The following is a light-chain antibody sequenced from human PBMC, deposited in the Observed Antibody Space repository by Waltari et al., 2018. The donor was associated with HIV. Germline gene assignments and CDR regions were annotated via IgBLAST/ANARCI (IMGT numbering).Light chain of an antibody. CDR1: SSNIGAGSD. CDR3: QSYDTSLSAWV. V-gene: IGLV1-40*03. J-gene: IGLJ2*01. Sequence: QSVLTQPPPISGAPGQRIPVSCSGTSSNIGAGSDVHWYQQLPGTAPKLLLYKNKNRPSGVPDRFSASKSDASASLAITGLQAADEGDYFCQSYDTSLSAWVFGGGTRLTVL. CDR2: KNK.